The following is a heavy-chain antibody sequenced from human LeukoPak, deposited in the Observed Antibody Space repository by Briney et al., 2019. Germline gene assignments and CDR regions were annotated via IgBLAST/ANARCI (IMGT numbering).Heavy chain of an antibody. J-gene: IGHJ4*02. D-gene: IGHD3-22*01. CDR1: GFTFSRYA. CDR2: ISGSGGST. CDR3: AKASMIVVVITPFDY. V-gene: IGHV3-23*01. Sequence: XGSLRLSCAASGFTFSRYAMSWVSQAPGKGLEWVSAISGSGGSTYYAYSVKPRFTISRDNSQNTLYLQMNSLRAEDTAVYYCAKASMIVVVITPFDYWGQGTLVTVSS.